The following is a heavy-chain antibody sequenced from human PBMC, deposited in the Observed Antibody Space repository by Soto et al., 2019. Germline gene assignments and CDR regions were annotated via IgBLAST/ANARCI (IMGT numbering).Heavy chain of an antibody. D-gene: IGHD3-10*01. CDR3: ARGDQFGFGVDY. V-gene: IGHV1-8*01. CDR2: MIPDGGRT. J-gene: IGHJ4*02. Sequence: QVQLVQSGAEVKKPGASVKVSCKASGYTFTNHDINWVRQVPGQGLEWMGWMIPDGGRTGYAQKFQGRVTMTRNTSTSIAYVELSSLRNEDTAVYYCARGDQFGFGVDYWGQGTLVTVSS. CDR1: GYTFTNHD.